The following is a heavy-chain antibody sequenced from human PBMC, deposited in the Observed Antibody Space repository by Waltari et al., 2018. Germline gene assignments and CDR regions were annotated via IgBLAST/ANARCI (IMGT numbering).Heavy chain of an antibody. Sequence: EVQLVESGGGLVKPGGSLRPSCAASGLTISSFGMSWVRQAPGKGLEWVSSTTNSNTYIYYADSVKGRFTVSIDNAKNSLYLQMNSLRADDTAVYFCARALTTPNDYWGQGTLVTVSS. CDR3: ARALTTPNDY. CDR2: TTNSNTYI. V-gene: IGHV3-21*03. CDR1: GLTISSFG. J-gene: IGHJ4*02. D-gene: IGHD4-17*01.